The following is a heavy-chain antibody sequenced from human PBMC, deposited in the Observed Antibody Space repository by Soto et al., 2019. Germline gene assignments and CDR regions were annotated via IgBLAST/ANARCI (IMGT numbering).Heavy chain of an antibody. D-gene: IGHD3-9*01. CDR1: GFSLSNARMG. CDR3: ARTRFDDWFRVGWFDP. CDR2: IFSNDEK. V-gene: IGHV2-26*01. Sequence: QVTLKESGPVLVKPTETLTLTCTVSGFSLSNARMGVRWIRQPPGKALKWLAHIFSNDEKSYSTSLKSRLTISKDTSKSQVVLTMTNMDPVDTATYYSARTRFDDWFRVGWFDPWGQGTLVTVSS. J-gene: IGHJ5*02.